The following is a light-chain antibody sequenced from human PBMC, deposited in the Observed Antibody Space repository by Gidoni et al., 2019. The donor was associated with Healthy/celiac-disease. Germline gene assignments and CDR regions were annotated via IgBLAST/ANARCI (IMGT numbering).Light chain of an antibody. CDR1: QSVSSN. J-gene: IGKJ1*01. V-gene: IGKV3-15*01. CDR3: QQYNNWPTWT. Sequence: EIVMTHSPATLSVSPGERATLSCRARQSVSSNLAWYQQKPGQAPRLLIYGASTRATGIPARFSGSGSWTEFTLTISSLQSEDFSVYYCQQYNNWPTWTFGQGTKVEIK. CDR2: GAS.